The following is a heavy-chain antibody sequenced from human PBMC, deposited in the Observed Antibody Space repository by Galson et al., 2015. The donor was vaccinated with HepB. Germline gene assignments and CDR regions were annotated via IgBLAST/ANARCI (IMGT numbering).Heavy chain of an antibody. Sequence: SLRLSCAASGFTFSSYGMHWVRQAPGKGLEWVAFIQYDGSNKYYADSVKGRFTISRDNSKNTLYLQMNSLRAEDTAVYYCANTPDYYDSSGYLDYWGQGTLVTVSS. CDR3: ANTPDYYDSSGYLDY. CDR2: IQYDGSNK. V-gene: IGHV3-30*02. J-gene: IGHJ4*02. CDR1: GFTFSSYG. D-gene: IGHD3-22*01.